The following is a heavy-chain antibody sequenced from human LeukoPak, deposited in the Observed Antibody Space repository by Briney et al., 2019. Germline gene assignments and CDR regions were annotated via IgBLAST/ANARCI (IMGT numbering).Heavy chain of an antibody. CDR3: AVYYDFWSGYSY. J-gene: IGHJ4*02. CDR1: GFTFSSYA. V-gene: IGHV3-23*01. D-gene: IGHD3-3*01. Sequence: GGSLRLSCAASGFTFSSYAMSWVRQAPGKGLEWVSAISGSGGSTYYADSVKGRFTISRDNSKNTLYLQMNSLRAEDTAVYYCAVYYDFWSGYSYWGQGTLVTVSS. CDR2: ISGSGGST.